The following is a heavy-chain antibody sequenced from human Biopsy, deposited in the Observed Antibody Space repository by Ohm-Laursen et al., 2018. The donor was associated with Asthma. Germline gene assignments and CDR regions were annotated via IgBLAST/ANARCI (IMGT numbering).Heavy chain of an antibody. J-gene: IGHJ6*02. CDR2: IYFSGSA. CDR1: GDSFTYPGHY. D-gene: IGHD3-9*01. CDR3: ARARAFRHDMTGPKTCLAV. Sequence: TLSLTCSVSGDSFTYPGHYWSWIRQHPGKGLEWIGHIYFSGSAKYNPSLKSRVSISVDTSKNQFSLKLSSVTTADTAVYYCARARAFRHDMTGPKTCLAVWGPGTTVIVSS. V-gene: IGHV4-31*03.